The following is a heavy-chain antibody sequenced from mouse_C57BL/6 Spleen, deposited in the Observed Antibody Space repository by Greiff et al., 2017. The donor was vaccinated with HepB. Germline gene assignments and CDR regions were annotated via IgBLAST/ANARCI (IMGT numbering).Heavy chain of an antibody. V-gene: IGHV1-80*01. CDR3: AREGTTVVPYFDS. CDR1: GYAFSSYW. CDR2: IYPGDGDT. J-gene: IGHJ2*01. Sequence: VQLQQSGAELVKPGASVKISCKASGYAFSSYWMNWVKQRPGKGLEWIGQIYPGDGDTNYNGKFKGKATLTADKSSSTAYMQLSSLTSEDSAVYFCAREGTTVVPYFDSWGQGTTLTVSS. D-gene: IGHD1-1*01.